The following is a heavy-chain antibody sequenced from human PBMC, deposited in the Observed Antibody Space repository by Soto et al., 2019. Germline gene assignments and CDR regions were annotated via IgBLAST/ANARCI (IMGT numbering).Heavy chain of an antibody. V-gene: IGHV3-74*03. Sequence: GGSLRLSCTASGFTFSSYWMHWVSQAPGKGLVWVSRINSDGSITTYADSVKGRFTISRDNAKNTLYLQMNSLSAEDTAVYYCATVATGSYYWFDPWGQGILVTVSS. CDR1: GFTFSSYW. CDR2: INSDGSIT. CDR3: ATVATGSYYWFDP. J-gene: IGHJ5*02. D-gene: IGHD1-26*01.